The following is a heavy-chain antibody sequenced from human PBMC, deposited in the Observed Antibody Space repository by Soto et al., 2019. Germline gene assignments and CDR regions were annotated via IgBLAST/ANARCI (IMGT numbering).Heavy chain of an antibody. CDR2: ITAHNGNT. V-gene: IGHV1-18*01. CDR1: GYTFSNYA. D-gene: IGHD3-3*01. J-gene: IGHJ6*02. CDR3: ARDVPYDDFWSGVMELYYYGMDV. Sequence: QVQLVQSGGEVKKPGASVKVSCKASGYTFSNYAISWVRQAPGQGLEWMGWITAHNGNTKYAQKFQARVTMTTDTSTSTASMELRSLTSDDTAVYYCARDVPYDDFWSGVMELYYYGMDVWGQGTTVTVSS.